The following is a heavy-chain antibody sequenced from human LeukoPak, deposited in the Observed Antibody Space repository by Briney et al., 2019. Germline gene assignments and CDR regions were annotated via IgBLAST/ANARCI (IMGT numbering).Heavy chain of an antibody. CDR3: ARDGRGYYDSSGYYP. D-gene: IGHD3-22*01. J-gene: IGHJ5*02. CDR1: GYTFTGYY. CDR2: INPNSGGT. V-gene: IGHV1-2*02. Sequence: ASVKVSCKASGYTFTGYYMHWVRQAPGQGLEWMGWINPNSGGTNYAQKFQGRVTMTRDTSISTAYMELSRLRSDDTAVYYCARDGRGYYDSSGYYPWGQGTLVTVSS.